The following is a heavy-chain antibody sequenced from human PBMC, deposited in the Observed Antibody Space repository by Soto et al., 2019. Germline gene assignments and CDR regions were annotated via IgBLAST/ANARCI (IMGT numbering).Heavy chain of an antibody. CDR1: GFTFSSYG. J-gene: IGHJ4*02. Sequence: QVQLVESGGGVVQPGRSLRLSCAASGFTFSSYGMHWVRQAPGKGLEWVAVIWYDGSNKYYADSVKGRFTISRDNSKNTLYLQMNSLRAEDTAVYYCARDLLGYGVGNYFDYWGQGTLVTVSS. CDR3: ARDLLGYGVGNYFDY. CDR2: IWYDGSNK. V-gene: IGHV3-33*01. D-gene: IGHD3-3*01.